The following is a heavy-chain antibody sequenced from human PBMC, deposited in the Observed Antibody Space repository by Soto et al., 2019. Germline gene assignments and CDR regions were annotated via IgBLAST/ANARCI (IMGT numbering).Heavy chain of an antibody. D-gene: IGHD3-10*01. CDR3: IYRGYYYGMDV. CDR1: GFTFSGSA. CDR2: IRSKANRYAT. V-gene: IGHV3-73*01. J-gene: IGHJ6*02. Sequence: EVQLVESGGGLVQPGGSLKLSCAASGFTFSGSAMHWVRQASGKGLEWVGRIRSKANRYATAYAASVKGRFTISRDDSKNTAYLQMNSLKTEDTAVYYCIYRGYYYGMDVWGQGTTVTVSS.